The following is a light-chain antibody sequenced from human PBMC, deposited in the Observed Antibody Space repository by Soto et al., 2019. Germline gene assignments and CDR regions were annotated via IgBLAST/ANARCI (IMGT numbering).Light chain of an antibody. CDR1: SSDVGGYNS. V-gene: IGLV2-14*01. J-gene: IGLJ1*01. CDR2: DAT. CDR3: SSFTSSMTNV. Sequence: QYVLTQAAYVSGSAGQSITISCNGTSSDVGGYNSVSWYQQHPGKAPKLILYDATDRPSGVSYRFSGSKSGNTASLTISGLQAADEADYFCSSFTSSMTNVFGSGTKVTVL.